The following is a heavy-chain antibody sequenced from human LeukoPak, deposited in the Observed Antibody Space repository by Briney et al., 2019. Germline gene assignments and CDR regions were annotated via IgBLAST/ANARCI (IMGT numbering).Heavy chain of an antibody. CDR1: GFTFSTYS. Sequence: GGSLRLSCAASGFTFSTYSMNWVRQAPGKGLEWVSSISSRSSYIYYADSVKGRFTISRDNAKNSLYLQMNSLRAEDTAVYYCARSHPKLGELTEDDHWGQGTLVTVSS. J-gene: IGHJ4*02. CDR2: ISSRSSYI. CDR3: ARSHPKLGELTEDDH. D-gene: IGHD3-16*01. V-gene: IGHV3-21*01.